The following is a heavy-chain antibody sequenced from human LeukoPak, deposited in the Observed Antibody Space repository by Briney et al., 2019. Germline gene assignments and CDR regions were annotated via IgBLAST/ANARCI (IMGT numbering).Heavy chain of an antibody. CDR3: AKGQYSSGFSYNWSDP. J-gene: IGHJ5*02. CDR2: ISGSGSST. CDR1: GFTFSSYA. V-gene: IGHV3-23*01. Sequence: GGSLRLSCAASGFTFSSYAMSWVRQAPGKGLEWVSVISGSGSSTYYVDSVKGRFTISRDNSKNTLYLQMNSLRAEDTAVYYCAKGQYSSGFSYNWSDPWGQGTLVTVSS. D-gene: IGHD6-19*01.